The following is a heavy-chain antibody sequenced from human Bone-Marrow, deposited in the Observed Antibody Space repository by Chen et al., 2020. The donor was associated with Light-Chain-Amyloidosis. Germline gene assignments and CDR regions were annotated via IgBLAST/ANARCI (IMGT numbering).Heavy chain of an antibody. V-gene: IGHV5-51*01. J-gene: IGHJ4*02. CDR1: GYTFPNYW. CDR2: IYPDDSYA. CDR3: ARRRDGYNFDY. Sequence: KPGESLKISCKGSGYTFPNYWIGWVRQMPGKGLEWMGVIYPDDSYARYSPSFEGXXXXXXXXSXXXXXXXXXXXXXXDTAMYYCARRRDGYNFDYWGQGTLVTVSS. D-gene: IGHD2-21*01.